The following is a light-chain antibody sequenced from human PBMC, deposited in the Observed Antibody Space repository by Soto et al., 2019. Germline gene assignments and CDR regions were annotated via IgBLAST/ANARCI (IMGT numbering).Light chain of an antibody. CDR2: SND. CDR3: AAWADSVKGPV. V-gene: IGLV1-44*01. Sequence: QSVLTQPPSASGTPGQRVTISCSGTRFNIGSNPVNWYQQLPGTAPKLLTSSNDRRPSGVPDRVSGSKSGTSASLAIRGLQSEDEADYYCAAWADSVKGPVLGGGTKVTVL. CDR1: RFNIGSNP. J-gene: IGLJ2*01.